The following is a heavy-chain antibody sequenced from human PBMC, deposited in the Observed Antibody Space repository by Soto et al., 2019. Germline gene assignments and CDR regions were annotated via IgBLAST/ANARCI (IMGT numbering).Heavy chain of an antibody. V-gene: IGHV1-46*01. D-gene: IGHD6-19*01. CDR3: AGEGSGWYGRYYFDY. CDR1: GSTFTSYY. CDR2: INPSGGST. Sequence: QVQLVQSGAEVKKPGASVKVSCKASGSTFTSYYMHWVRQAPGQGLEWMGIINPSGGSTSYAQKCQGRGTMTRDTYTSTVYMELSSLRSEDTAVYYCAGEGSGWYGRYYFDYWGQGTLVTVSS. J-gene: IGHJ4*02.